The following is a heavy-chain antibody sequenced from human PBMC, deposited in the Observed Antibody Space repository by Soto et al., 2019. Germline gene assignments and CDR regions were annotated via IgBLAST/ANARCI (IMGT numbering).Heavy chain of an antibody. CDR3: AKLGSSSWSPHYYFVY. CDR2: ITDSGDDT. Sequence: EVQLLESGGGLVQPGGSLRLSCAASGFTFNNYAMGWVRQAPGKGLEWVSAITDSGDDTYYIDSVKGRFTISRDNSKSTLYLQMNSLRAEDTAIYYCAKLGSSSWSPHYYFVYWGQGTLVTVSS. J-gene: IGHJ4*02. D-gene: IGHD3-10*01. V-gene: IGHV3-23*01. CDR1: GFTFNNYA.